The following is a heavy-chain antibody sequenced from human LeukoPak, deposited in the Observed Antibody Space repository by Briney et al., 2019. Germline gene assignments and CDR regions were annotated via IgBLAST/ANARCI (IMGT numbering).Heavy chain of an antibody. CDR1: GFFFSGHW. D-gene: IGHD6-6*01. Sequence: GGSLRLSCTASGFFFSGHWMHWARHLPGKGLVWVSRISPTGSTTSYADSVKGRFTVSRDNAKNTLYLQVNNLRAEDTAVYYCARGPNSNWSGLDFWGQGTLLTVSS. CDR3: ARGPNSNWSGLDF. V-gene: IGHV3-74*01. CDR2: ISPTGSTT. J-gene: IGHJ4*02.